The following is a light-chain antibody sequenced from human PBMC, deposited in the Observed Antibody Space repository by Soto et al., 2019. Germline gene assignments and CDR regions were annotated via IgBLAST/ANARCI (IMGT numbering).Light chain of an antibody. CDR2: EVS. V-gene: IGLV2-8*01. CDR3: TPYAGTYSFFYV. Sequence: QSALTQPPSASGSPGQSVTISCTGTSSDVGAYNYVSWYQQLPGKAPKLIIYEVSKRPSGVPDRFSGSKSGNTASLTVSGLQAEDEADYYCTPYAGTYSFFYVFGTGTKLTVL. CDR1: SSDVGAYNY. J-gene: IGLJ1*01.